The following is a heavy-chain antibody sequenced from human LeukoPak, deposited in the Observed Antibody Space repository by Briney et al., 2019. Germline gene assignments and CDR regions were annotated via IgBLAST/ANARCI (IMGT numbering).Heavy chain of an antibody. CDR3: ARGQLGITMIVGWFDP. Sequence: ASVKVSCKASGYTFTSYYMHWVRQAPGQGLEWMGIINPSGGSTSYAQKFQGRVTMTRDTSTSTVYMELSSLRSEDTAVYYCARGQLGITMIVGWFDPWGQGTLVTVSS. CDR2: INPSGGST. CDR1: GYTFTSYY. V-gene: IGHV1-46*01. D-gene: IGHD3-22*01. J-gene: IGHJ5*02.